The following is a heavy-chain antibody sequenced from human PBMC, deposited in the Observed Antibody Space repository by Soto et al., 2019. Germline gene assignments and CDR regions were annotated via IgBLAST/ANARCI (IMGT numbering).Heavy chain of an antibody. CDR1: GYTFTGYY. CDR2: INPNSGGT. V-gene: IGHV1-2*02. Sequence: ASVKVSCKASGYTFTGYYMHWVRQAPGQGREWMGWINPNSGGTNYAQKFQGRVTMNRDTSISTAYMELSRLGSDDTAVYYCAGIRGYSYGSTFDYWGQGTLVTVSS. J-gene: IGHJ4*02. D-gene: IGHD5-18*01. CDR3: AGIRGYSYGSTFDY.